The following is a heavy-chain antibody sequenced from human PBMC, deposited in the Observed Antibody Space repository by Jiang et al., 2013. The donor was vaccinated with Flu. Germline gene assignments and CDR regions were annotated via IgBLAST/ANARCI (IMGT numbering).Heavy chain of an antibody. CDR3: ARVLVEMATIGVFDY. CDR1: GYSLPATG. D-gene: IGHD5-24*01. CDR2: IYPGDSDT. J-gene: IGHJ4*02. Sequence: KISCKGSGYSLPATGSGWVRQMPGKGLEWMGIIYPGDSDTRYSPSFQGQVTISADKSISTAYLQWSSLKASDTAMYYCARVLVEMATIGVFDYWGQGTLVTVSS. V-gene: IGHV5-51*01.